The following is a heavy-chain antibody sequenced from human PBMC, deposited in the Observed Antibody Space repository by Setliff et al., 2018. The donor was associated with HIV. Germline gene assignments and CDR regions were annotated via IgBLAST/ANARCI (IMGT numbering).Heavy chain of an antibody. V-gene: IGHV1-18*01. CDR1: GYTFSTYG. CDR2: ISVYNGNT. CDR3: ARVYCSGGSCFTFDY. J-gene: IGHJ4*02. Sequence: ASVKVSCKASGYTFSTYGISWVRQAPGQGLEWMGWISVYNGNTNYAQKLQGRVTMTTDTSTSTAYMELRSLRSDDTAVYYCARVYCSGGSCFTFDYWGQGTLVTVSS. D-gene: IGHD2-15*01.